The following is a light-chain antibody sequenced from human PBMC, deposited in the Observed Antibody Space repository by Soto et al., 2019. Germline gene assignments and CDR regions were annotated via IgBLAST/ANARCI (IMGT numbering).Light chain of an antibody. J-gene: IGLJ2*01. CDR2: LKNDGSH. Sequence: QPVLTQSPSASASPGASVKLTCTLSSGHSTYTIAWHQQHPGKGPRYLMRLKNDGSHTKGDGIPDRFSGSSFGAERYLTISSLQSEDEADYCCQTWDTGIQVFGAGTKLTVL. CDR1: SGHSTYT. CDR3: QTWDTGIQV. V-gene: IGLV4-69*01.